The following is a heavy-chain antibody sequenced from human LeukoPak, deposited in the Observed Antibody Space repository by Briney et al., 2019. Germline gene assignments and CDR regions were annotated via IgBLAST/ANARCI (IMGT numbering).Heavy chain of an antibody. Sequence: SETLSLTCTVSGGSISSSSYYWGWIRQPPGKGLEWIGSIYYSGSTYYNPSLKSRVTISVDTSKNQFSLKLSSVIAADTAVYYCARDRFVPPVFLLAFDIWGQGTMVTVSS. CDR1: GGSISSSSYY. CDR3: ARDRFVPPVFLLAFDI. V-gene: IGHV4-39*07. CDR2: IYYSGST. J-gene: IGHJ3*02. D-gene: IGHD2-2*01.